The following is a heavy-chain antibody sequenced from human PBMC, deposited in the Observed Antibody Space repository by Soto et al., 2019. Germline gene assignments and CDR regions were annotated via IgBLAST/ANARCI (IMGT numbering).Heavy chain of an antibody. V-gene: IGHV1-18*01. Sequence: GASVKVSCKASGYTFTSYGISWVRQAPGQGLEWMGWINTYNGNTDYAQRLQGRVTMTTDTSTSTAYMELRSLRSDDTAVYFCARDCYDFWSGYFDPSGGMDVWGQGPRSPSP. CDR2: INTYNGNT. J-gene: IGHJ6*02. CDR1: GYTFTSYG. CDR3: ARDCYDFWSGYFDPSGGMDV. D-gene: IGHD3-3*01.